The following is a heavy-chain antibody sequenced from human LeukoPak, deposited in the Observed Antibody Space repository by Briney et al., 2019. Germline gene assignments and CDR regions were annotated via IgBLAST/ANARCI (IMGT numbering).Heavy chain of an antibody. CDR1: GFTFNSYA. CDR2: ISASGGST. J-gene: IGHJ4*02. CDR3: ARGDWNSWYFDY. Sequence: HPGGSLRLSCAASGFTFNSYAMSWVRQAPGKGLEWVSIISASGGSTYYADSVKGRFTISSDNSKNTLYLQMNSLRAEDTAVYYCARGDWNSWYFDYWGQGTLVTVSS. V-gene: IGHV3-23*01. D-gene: IGHD1-7*01.